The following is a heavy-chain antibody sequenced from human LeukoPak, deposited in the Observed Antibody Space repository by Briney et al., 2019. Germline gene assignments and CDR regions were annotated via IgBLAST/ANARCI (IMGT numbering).Heavy chain of an antibody. CDR2: IYYSESA. CDR1: GDSVSNYY. CDR3: ARKRSFDL. J-gene: IGHJ4*02. Sequence: SETLSLTCTVSGDSVSNYYWSWIRQPPGKRLEWIGCIYYSESATYNPSLKSRVTISLDTSKNQFFLKLSSVTAADTTVYYCARKRSFDLWGQGTLVTVSS. V-gene: IGHV4-59*02. D-gene: IGHD3-9*01.